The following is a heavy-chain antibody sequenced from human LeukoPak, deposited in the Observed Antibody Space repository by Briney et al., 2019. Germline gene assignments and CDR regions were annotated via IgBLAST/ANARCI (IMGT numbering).Heavy chain of an antibody. CDR3: TRGASGYGNFDY. CDR2: INSDGRSI. V-gene: IGHV3-74*03. D-gene: IGHD5-12*01. J-gene: IGHJ4*02. CDR1: GFIVGGYW. Sequence: PGGSLRLSCAASGFIVGGYWMHWVRHGPGRGLVWVSRINSDGRSIMYADSVKGRFSISRDNAKNTLYLQMNSLRAEDTAVYYCTRGASGYGNFDYWGQGTLVTVSS.